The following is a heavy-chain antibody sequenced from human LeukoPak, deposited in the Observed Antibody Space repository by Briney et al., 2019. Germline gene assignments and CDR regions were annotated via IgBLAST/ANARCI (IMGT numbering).Heavy chain of an antibody. D-gene: IGHD4-17*01. CDR2: ISGSSGST. J-gene: IGHJ4*02. Sequence: GGSLRLSCAASGFTFSSYAMSWVRQAPGKGLEWVSAISGSSGSTYYADSVKGRFTISRDNSKNTLYLQMNSLRAEDTAVYYCAKWGVALYGDYAGGLRYWGQGTLVTVSS. V-gene: IGHV3-23*01. CDR3: AKWGVALYGDYAGGLRY. CDR1: GFTFSSYA.